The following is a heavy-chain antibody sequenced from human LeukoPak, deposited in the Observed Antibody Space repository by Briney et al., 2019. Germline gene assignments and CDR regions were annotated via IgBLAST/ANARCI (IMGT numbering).Heavy chain of an antibody. CDR3: AKDSCSGGICYSSGNDAFDF. V-gene: IGHV3-23*01. J-gene: IGHJ3*01. CDR1: GFTFKSEG. Sequence: PGGSLRLSCAASGFTFKSEGMNWVRKAPGLVRQSVSVGSGSGDATYYAATVKGRVTTTRDNSRNTLYLQMSSRRAEDTAVYYWAKDSCSGGICYSSGNDAFDFWGQGTMVTVSS. D-gene: IGHD2-15*01. CDR2: GSGSGDAT.